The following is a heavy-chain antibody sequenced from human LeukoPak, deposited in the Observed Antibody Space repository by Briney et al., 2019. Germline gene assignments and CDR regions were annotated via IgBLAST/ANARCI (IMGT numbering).Heavy chain of an antibody. CDR3: ARTPEGYCSSTSCQPTDYYYYYGMDV. Sequence: GASVKVSCKASGGTFSSYAISWVRQAPGQGLEWMGRIIPILGIANYAQKCQGRVTITADKSTSTAYMELSSLRSEDTAVYYCARTPEGYCSSTSCQPTDYYYYYGMDVWGQGTTVTVSS. J-gene: IGHJ6*02. CDR2: IIPILGIA. CDR1: GGTFSSYA. D-gene: IGHD2-2*01. V-gene: IGHV1-69*04.